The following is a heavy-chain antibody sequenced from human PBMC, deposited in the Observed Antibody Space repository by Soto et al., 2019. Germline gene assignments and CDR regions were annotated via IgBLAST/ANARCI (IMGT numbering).Heavy chain of an antibody. CDR1: GYTFTSYD. CDR2: MNPNSGNT. V-gene: IGHV1-8*01. D-gene: IGHD3-3*01. CDR3: ARGPPRITIFGVVIHDPSGYYYMDV. J-gene: IGHJ6*03. Sequence: QVQLVQSGAEVKKPGASVKVSCKASGYTFTSYDINWVRQATGQGLEWMGWMNPNSGNTGYAQKLQGRVTMTRNTSISTAYMELSSLRSEDTAVYYSARGPPRITIFGVVIHDPSGYYYMDVWGKGTTVTVSS.